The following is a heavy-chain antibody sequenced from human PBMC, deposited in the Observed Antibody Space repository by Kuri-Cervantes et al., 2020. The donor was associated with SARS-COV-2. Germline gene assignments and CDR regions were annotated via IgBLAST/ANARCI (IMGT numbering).Heavy chain of an antibody. CDR2: IIPIFGTA. J-gene: IGHJ6*02. V-gene: IGHV1-18*04. D-gene: IGHD2-21*02. CDR1: GYTFTGYY. CDR3: ARAHCGGDCYLALYYYYYGMDV. Sequence: ASVKVSCKASGYTFTGYYMHWVRQAPGQGLEWMGGIIPIFGTANYAQKLQGRVTMTTDTSTSTAYMELRSLRSDDTAVYYCARAHCGGDCYLALYYYYYGMDVWGQGTTVIVSS.